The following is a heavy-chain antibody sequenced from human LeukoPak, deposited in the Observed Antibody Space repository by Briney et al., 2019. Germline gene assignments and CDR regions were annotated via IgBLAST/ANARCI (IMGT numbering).Heavy chain of an antibody. D-gene: IGHD3-10*01. V-gene: IGHV3-30*18. J-gene: IGHJ4*02. CDR3: AKPYYYGSRSYMDY. CDR2: ISYDGSNT. CDR1: GFTVTSTY. Sequence: PGGSLRLSCVASGFTVTSTYMSWVRQAPGKGLEWAAVISYDGSNTYYADSVKGRFTISRDNSKNMLYLQMNSLRAEDTAVYYCAKPYYYGSRSYMDYWGQGTLVTVSS.